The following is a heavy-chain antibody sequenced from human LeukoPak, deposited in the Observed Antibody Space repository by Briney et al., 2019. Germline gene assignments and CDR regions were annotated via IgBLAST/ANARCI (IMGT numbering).Heavy chain of an antibody. J-gene: IGHJ4*02. D-gene: IGHD3-9*01. CDR2: IRYDGSNK. V-gene: IGHV3-30*02. CDR3: AKLVLRYFDWLMDY. Sequence: PGGSLRLSCAASGFTFGSYGMHWVRQAPGKGLEWVAFIRYDGSNKYYADSVKGRFTISRDNSKNTLYLQMNSLRAEDTAVYYRAKLVLRYFDWLMDYWGQGTLVTVSS. CDR1: GFTFGSYG.